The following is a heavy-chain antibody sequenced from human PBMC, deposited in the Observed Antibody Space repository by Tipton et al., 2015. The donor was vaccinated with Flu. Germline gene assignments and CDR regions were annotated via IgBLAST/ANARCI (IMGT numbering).Heavy chain of an antibody. D-gene: IGHD6-13*01. V-gene: IGHV3-7*01. Sequence: SLRLSCVASGFTLSSYWMSWVRQAPGKGLEWVANIKQDGSGKYYVDSVKGRFIISRDNAKNSLYLQMNSLRSEDTAVYYCARAWAAAGSAWGQGALVNVPS. J-gene: IGHJ5*02. CDR2: IKQDGSGK. CDR1: GFTLSSYW. CDR3: ARAWAAAGSA.